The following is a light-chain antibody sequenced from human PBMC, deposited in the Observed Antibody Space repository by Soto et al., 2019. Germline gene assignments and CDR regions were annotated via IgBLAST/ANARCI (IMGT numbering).Light chain of an antibody. CDR3: QKYSSVPV. V-gene: IGKV1-27*01. CDR2: APS. J-gene: IGKJ3*01. Sequence: DIQMTQSPTSLSASVGDRVTITCRASQDIRNFVAWYQQKPGKAPKLLIYAPSTLQSGVPSRFSGSVSGTDFTLTINSLQPEDVATYSCQKYSSVPVFGPGTKVEIK. CDR1: QDIRNF.